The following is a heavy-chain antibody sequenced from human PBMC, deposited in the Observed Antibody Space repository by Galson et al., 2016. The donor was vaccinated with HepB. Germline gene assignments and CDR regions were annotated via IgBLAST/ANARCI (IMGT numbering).Heavy chain of an antibody. CDR1: GFTFSRYD. V-gene: IGHV3-13*01. CDR3: ARDGVGTGGYYYYAMDV. Sequence: SLRLSCAASGFTFSRYDMHWVRHVTGKGLEWVSAIGTAGDTYYPGSVKGRFTISRENAKNSLYLQMNSLRDEDTAVYYCARDGVGTGGYYYYAMDVWGQGTTVTVSS. CDR2: IGTAGDT. D-gene: IGHD1-14*01. J-gene: IGHJ6*02.